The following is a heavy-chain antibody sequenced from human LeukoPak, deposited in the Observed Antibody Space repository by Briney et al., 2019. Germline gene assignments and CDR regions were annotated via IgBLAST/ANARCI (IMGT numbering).Heavy chain of an antibody. V-gene: IGHV3-7*01. CDR1: GFTFSNYW. CDR2: TKEDGSEK. Sequence: GGSLRLSCEASGFTFSNYWMHWVRQAPGKGLEWVASTKEDGSEKYYVDSVKGRFTISRDNTKNSLYLQMNSLRDEDTAVYYCAREGEGYMDVWGKGTTVTVSS. CDR3: AREGEGYMDV. D-gene: IGHD1-26*01. J-gene: IGHJ6*03.